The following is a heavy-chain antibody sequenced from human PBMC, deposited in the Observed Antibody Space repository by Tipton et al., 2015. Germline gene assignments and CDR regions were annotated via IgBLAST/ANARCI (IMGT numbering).Heavy chain of an antibody. CDR3: ARDAPGTTFDY. D-gene: IGHD6-13*01. CDR2: INDRSYYI. J-gene: IGHJ4*02. CDR1: GFTFSSYS. Sequence: SLRLSCAASGFTFSSYSMNWVRQAPGKGLEWVSSINDRSYYIYYADSVKGRFTISRDNAKNSLYLQMNGLRAEDTAVYYCARDAPGTTFDYWGQGALVTVSS. V-gene: IGHV3-21*01.